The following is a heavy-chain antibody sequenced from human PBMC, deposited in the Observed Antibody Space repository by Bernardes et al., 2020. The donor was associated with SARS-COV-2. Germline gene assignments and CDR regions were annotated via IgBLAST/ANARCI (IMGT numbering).Heavy chain of an antibody. Sequence: SMTISCKGSDYTFTNYWIGWVRQMPGTGLEWMGIIYPGDSDTKYSPSFQGRVTISADKSVNTAYLQWSSLKASDTAIYYCARRRYGDFGVDVWGQGTTVTGSS. V-gene: IGHV5-51*01. J-gene: IGHJ6*02. CDR1: DYTFTNYW. D-gene: IGHD4-17*01. CDR3: ARRRYGDFGVDV. CDR2: IYPGDSDT.